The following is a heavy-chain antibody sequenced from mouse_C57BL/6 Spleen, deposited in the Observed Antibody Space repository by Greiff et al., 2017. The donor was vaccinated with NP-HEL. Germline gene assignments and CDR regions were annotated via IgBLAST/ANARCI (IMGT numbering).Heavy chain of an antibody. Sequence: QVQLQQPGAELVRPGTSVKLSCKASGYTFTSYWMHWVKQRPGQGLEWIGVIDPSDSYTNYNQKFKGKATLTVDTSSSPAYMQLSSLTSEDSAVYYCARWDYRFAYWGQGTLVTVSA. CDR3: ARWDYRFAY. V-gene: IGHV1-59*01. J-gene: IGHJ3*01. CDR2: IDPSDSYT. D-gene: IGHD2-12*01. CDR1: GYTFTSYW.